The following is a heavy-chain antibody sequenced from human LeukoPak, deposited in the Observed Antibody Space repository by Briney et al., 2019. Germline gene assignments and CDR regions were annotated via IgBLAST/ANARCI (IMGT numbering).Heavy chain of an antibody. V-gene: IGHV3-23*01. J-gene: IGHJ4*02. Sequence: GGSLRLSCAASGFTFSSYAMSWVRQAPGKGLEWVSAISGSGGSTYYADSVKGRFTISRDNSKNTLYLQMNSLRAEDTAVYYCAEGRSWGIVLMVYAPDYWGQGTLVTVSS. CDR3: AEGRSWGIVLMVYAPDY. D-gene: IGHD2-8*01. CDR1: GFTFSSYA. CDR2: ISGSGGST.